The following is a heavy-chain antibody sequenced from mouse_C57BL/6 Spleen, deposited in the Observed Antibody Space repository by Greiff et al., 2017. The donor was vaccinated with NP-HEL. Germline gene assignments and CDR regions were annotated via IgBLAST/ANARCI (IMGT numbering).Heavy chain of an antibody. J-gene: IGHJ1*03. D-gene: IGHD1-1*02. V-gene: IGHV14-4*01. Sequence: LVESGAELVRPGASVKLSCTASGFNIKDDYMHWVKQRPEQGLEWIGWIDPENGDTEYDSKFQGKATITADTSSNTAYLQLSNLTSEDTAVYYCTTGGKHYWYFDVWGTGTTVTVSS. CDR3: TTGGKHYWYFDV. CDR1: GFNIKDDY. CDR2: IDPENGDT.